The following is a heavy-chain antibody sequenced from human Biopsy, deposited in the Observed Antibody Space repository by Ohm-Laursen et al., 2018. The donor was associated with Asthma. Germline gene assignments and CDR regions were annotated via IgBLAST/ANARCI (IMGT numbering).Heavy chain of an antibody. J-gene: IGHJ4*02. CDR3: ARDSSGSHFDY. CDR2: ISYDGSNK. V-gene: IGHV3-30*03. D-gene: IGHD6-19*01. CDR1: RFNFRSYG. Sequence: SLRLSCAASRFNFRSYGMHWVRQAPGKGLEWLAIISYDGSNKVYADSVRGRSTIARDNSKNTLYLQMNSLRVDDTGVYYCARDSSGSHFDYWGQGTLVTVSS.